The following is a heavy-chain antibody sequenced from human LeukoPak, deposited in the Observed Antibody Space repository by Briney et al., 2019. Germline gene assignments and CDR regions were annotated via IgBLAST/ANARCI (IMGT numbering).Heavy chain of an antibody. J-gene: IGHJ6*02. CDR2: IYRGGST. V-gene: IGHV3-53*01. Sequence: GGSLRLSCAASGFNVSNNYMSWVRQAPGKGLEWVSVIYRGGSTYYADSVKGRFTISRDNAKNSLYLQMNSLRDEDTAVYYCARDPPRSGWYTYYYYYGMDVWGQGTTVTVSS. D-gene: IGHD6-19*01. CDR1: GFNVSNNY. CDR3: ARDPPRSGWYTYYYYYGMDV.